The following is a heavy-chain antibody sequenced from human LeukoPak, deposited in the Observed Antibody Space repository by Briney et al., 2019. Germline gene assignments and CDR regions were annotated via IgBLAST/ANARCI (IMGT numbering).Heavy chain of an antibody. CDR1: GFTFSDYY. CDR3: ARDLSSGYGDDAFDI. CDR2: ISSSGSTI. J-gene: IGHJ3*02. Sequence: GGSLRLSCAASGFTFSDYYMSWIRQAPGKGLEWDSYISSSGSTIYYADSVKGRFTISRDNAKNSLYLQMNSLRAEDTAVYYCARDLSSGYGDDAFDIWGQGTMVTVSS. V-gene: IGHV3-11*04. D-gene: IGHD5-12*01.